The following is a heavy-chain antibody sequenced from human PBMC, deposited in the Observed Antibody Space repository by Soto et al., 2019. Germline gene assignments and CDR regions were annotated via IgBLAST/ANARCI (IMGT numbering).Heavy chain of an antibody. CDR1: GASISSSNDY. J-gene: IGHJ4*02. CDR2: IYYSETT. Sequence: SETLSLTCTVSGASISSSNDYWGWIRQPPGKGLEWIGSIYYSETTYRNPSLKSRIIISVDTSKNQFSLQLNSVTPEDAAVYYCANDPGYSLDYWGQGTQVTVSS. CDR3: ANDPGYSLDY. D-gene: IGHD5-12*01. V-gene: IGHV4-39*01.